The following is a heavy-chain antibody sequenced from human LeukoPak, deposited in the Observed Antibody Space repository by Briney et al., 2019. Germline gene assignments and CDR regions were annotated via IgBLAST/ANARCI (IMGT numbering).Heavy chain of an antibody. V-gene: IGHV1-2*02. Sequence: ASVKVSCKASGYTFTGYYMHWVRQAPGQGLEWMGWINSNSGGTNYAQKFQGRVTMTRDTSISTAYMELSRLRSDDTAVYYCATYGSGSYGRYFDYWGQGTLVTVSS. CDR3: ATYGSGSYGRYFDY. CDR1: GYTFTGYY. CDR2: INSNSGGT. J-gene: IGHJ4*02. D-gene: IGHD3-10*01.